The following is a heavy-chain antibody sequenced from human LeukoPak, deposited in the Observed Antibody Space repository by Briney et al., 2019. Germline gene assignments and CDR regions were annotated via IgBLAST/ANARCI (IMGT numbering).Heavy chain of an antibody. CDR3: AKGSGYYTYNWFDP. D-gene: IGHD3-3*01. Sequence: GGSLRLSCAASGFIFSSYGMHWVRQAPGKGLEWVAFIRYDGTNKYYADSVRGRFAISRDDSTNTVYLEMNSLRGEDTAVYYCAKGSGYYTYNWFDPWGQGTLVTVPS. CDR1: GFIFSSYG. CDR2: IRYDGTNK. V-gene: IGHV3-30*02. J-gene: IGHJ5*02.